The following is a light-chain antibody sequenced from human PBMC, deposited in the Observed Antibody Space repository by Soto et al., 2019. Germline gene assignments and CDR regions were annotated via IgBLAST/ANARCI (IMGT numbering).Light chain of an antibody. Sequence: QSALTQPPSASGTPGQRVTISCSGSSSNIETNTVDWYQHLPGTAPKVLIFNNNQRPSGVPDRFSGSKSGTSASLAISGLQSEDEADYYCSSYTSREVFGTGTKVTVL. J-gene: IGLJ1*01. CDR3: SSYTSREV. V-gene: IGLV1-44*01. CDR1: SSNIETNT. CDR2: NNN.